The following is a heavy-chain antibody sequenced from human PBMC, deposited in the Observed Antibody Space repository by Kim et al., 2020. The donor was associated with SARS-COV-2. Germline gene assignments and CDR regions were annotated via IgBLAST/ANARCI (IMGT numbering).Heavy chain of an antibody. J-gene: IGHJ5*01. CDR2: IDWDGSTT. Sequence: GGSLRLSCAASGFMFDDYTMHWVRQSPGKGLEWVALIDWDGSTTYYGDSVKGRFTISRDNRKDSLYLQMSSLRTEDTALYYCTKDVSHRSSGTFSAGFDSWGRGTLVTVSS. V-gene: IGHV3-43*01. CDR1: GFMFDDYT. CDR3: TKDVSHRSSGTFSAGFDS. D-gene: IGHD1-26*01.